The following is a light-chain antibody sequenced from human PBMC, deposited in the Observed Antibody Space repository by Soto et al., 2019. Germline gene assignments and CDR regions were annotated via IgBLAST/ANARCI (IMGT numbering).Light chain of an antibody. CDR3: KQYKHWPLT. CDR1: QSISSC. CDR2: DGS. J-gene: IGKJ4*02. V-gene: IGKV1-5*01. Sequence: DNQMTHSPSTVSASDGARVPITCRARQSISSCLDWYQQKPGKAHKLLIYDGSRLESGVPSRFSGSGSGTEFTISISSLQAEDVEVYYCKQYKHWPLTFGEGTKVDIK.